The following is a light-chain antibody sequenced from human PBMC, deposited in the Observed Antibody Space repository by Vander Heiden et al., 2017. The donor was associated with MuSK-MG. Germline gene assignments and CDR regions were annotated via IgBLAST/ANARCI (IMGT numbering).Light chain of an antibody. Sequence: QSVLTQPPSVSGAPGQTVTIPGTGSSSNIGAPNDVHWYQQLPGTAPKLLIHNDNNRPSGVPDRISASRSGTSASLAITGLQPEDEADYYCQSYDNSLSGSVFGGGTRLTVL. CDR1: SSNIGAPND. J-gene: IGLJ2*01. V-gene: IGLV1-40*01. CDR3: QSYDNSLSGSV. CDR2: NDN.